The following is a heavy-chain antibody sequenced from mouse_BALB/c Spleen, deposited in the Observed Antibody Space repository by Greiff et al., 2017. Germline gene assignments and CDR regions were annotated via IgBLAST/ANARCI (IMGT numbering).Heavy chain of an antibody. J-gene: IGHJ3*01. CDR2: ISDGGSYT. D-gene: IGHD1-1*01. CDR1: GFTFSDYY. V-gene: IGHV5-4*02. CDR3: ARDHYGSSAWFAY. Sequence: EVQLVESGGGLVKPGGSLKLSCAASGFTFSDYYMYWVRQTPEKRLEWVATISDGGSYTYYPDSVKGRFTISRDNAKNNLYLQMSSLKSEDTAMYYCARDHYGSSAWFAYWGQGTLVTVSA.